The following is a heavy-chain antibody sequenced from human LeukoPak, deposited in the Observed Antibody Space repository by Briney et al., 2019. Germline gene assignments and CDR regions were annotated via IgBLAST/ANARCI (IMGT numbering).Heavy chain of an antibody. D-gene: IGHD2/OR15-2a*01. V-gene: IGHV3-7*01. CDR1: GFTFNYSW. Sequence: GGSLRLSCAASGFTFNYSWMSWVRQAPGKGLEWVANIKQRGSEKSYVDSVKGRFSISRDNTKNSVFLQMNSLRAEDTAVYYCARVGIDYLASYHFDHWGRGTLVTVSS. J-gene: IGHJ4*02. CDR2: IKQRGSEK. CDR3: ARVGIDYLASYHFDH.